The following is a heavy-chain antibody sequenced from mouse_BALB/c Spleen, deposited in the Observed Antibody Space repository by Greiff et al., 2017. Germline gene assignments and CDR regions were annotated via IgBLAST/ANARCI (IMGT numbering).Heavy chain of an antibody. Sequence: EVKLQESGPELVKPGASVKIPCKASGYTFTDYNMDWVEQSHGKSLEWIGDINPNNGGTIYNQKFKGKATLTVDKSSSTAYMELRSLTSEDTAVYYCAIYDYDGLGYWGQGTTLTVSS. V-gene: IGHV1-18*01. J-gene: IGHJ2*01. D-gene: IGHD2-4*01. CDR1: GYTFTDYN. CDR2: INPNNGGT. CDR3: AIYDYDGLGY.